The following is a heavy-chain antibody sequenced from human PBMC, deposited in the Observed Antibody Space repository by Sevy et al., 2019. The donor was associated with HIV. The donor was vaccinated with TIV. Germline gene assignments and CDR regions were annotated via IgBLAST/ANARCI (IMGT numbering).Heavy chain of an antibody. J-gene: IGHJ6*03. CDR2: ISAYNGNT. V-gene: IGHV1-18*01. D-gene: IGHD2-8*02. CDR3: ARDLLVSYYYYYMDV. Sequence: ASVKVSCKASGYTFTSYGISWVRQAPGQGLEWMGWISAYNGNTNYAQKLQGRVTMTTDTSTSTAYMELRSLRSDDTAVYYCARDLLVSYYYYYMDVWGKGTTVTVSS. CDR1: GYTFTSYG.